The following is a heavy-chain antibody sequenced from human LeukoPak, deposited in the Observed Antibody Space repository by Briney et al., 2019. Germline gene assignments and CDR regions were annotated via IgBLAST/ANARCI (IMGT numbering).Heavy chain of an antibody. CDR3: ARVGSSSWYLGDYFDY. Sequence: PSETLSLTCTVSGGSISSGSYYWSWIRQPAGKGLEWIGRIYTSGSTNYNPSLKSRVTISVDTSKNQFSLKLSSVTAADTAVYYCARVGSSSWYLGDYFDYWGQGTLVTVSS. CDR2: IYTSGST. J-gene: IGHJ4*02. CDR1: GGSISSGSYY. D-gene: IGHD6-13*01. V-gene: IGHV4-61*02.